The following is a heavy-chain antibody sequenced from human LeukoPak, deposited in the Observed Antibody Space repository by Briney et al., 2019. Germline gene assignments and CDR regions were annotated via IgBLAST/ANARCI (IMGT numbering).Heavy chain of an antibody. V-gene: IGHV4-34*01. CDR3: AREEGRIAVAGISYFDY. D-gene: IGHD6-19*01. J-gene: IGHJ4*02. Sequence: SETLSLTCAVYGGSFSGYYWSWIRQPPGKGLEWIGEINHSGSTNYNPSLKSRVTISVDTSKNQFSLKLSSVTAADTAVYYCAREEGRIAVAGISYFDYWGQGTLVTVSS. CDR2: INHSGST. CDR1: GGSFSGYY.